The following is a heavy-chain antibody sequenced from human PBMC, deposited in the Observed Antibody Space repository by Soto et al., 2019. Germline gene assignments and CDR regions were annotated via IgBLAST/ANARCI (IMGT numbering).Heavy chain of an antibody. V-gene: IGHV1-69*01. CDR3: AGQVGWGYSGGSQHAFDL. CDR2: IIPIFGTA. CDR1: GGTFRTFV. J-gene: IGHJ3*01. Sequence: QVQLVQSGAEVKKPGSSVRVSCKASGGTFRTFVINWVRQAPGQGLEWMGGIIPIFGTANYAQKFSGRVTNSADEATSKAYMELSNLESDDTAIYYCAGQVGWGYSGGSQHAFDLWGQGTPVTGSS. D-gene: IGHD2-15*01.